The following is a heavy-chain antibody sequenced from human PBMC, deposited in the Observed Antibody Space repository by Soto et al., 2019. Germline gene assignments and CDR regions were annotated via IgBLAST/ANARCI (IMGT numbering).Heavy chain of an antibody. CDR2: IYYSGST. J-gene: IGHJ6*02. D-gene: IGHD1-26*01. CDR3: ARTVGDYYYYGMDV. CDR1: GGSISSGGYY. V-gene: IGHV4-31*03. Sequence: PSETLSLTCTVSGGSISSGGYYWSWIRQHPGKGLEWIGYIYYSGSTYYNPSLKSRVTISVDTSKNQFSLKLSSVTAADTVVYYCARTVGDYYYYGMDVWGQGTTVTVSS.